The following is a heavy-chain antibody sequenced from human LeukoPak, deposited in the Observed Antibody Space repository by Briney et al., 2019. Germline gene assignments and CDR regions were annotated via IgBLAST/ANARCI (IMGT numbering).Heavy chain of an antibody. CDR3: ARKPDVAVAGAIDY. Sequence: ASVKVSCKAPGYRFTSHGMNWVRQAPGQGLEWMGRINTNTGNPTYAQGFTGRFVFSLDTSVSTAYLQISSLKAEDTAIYYCARKPDVAVAGAIDYWGQGTLVTVSS. CDR1: GYRFTSHG. D-gene: IGHD6-19*01. V-gene: IGHV7-4-1*02. CDR2: INTNTGNP. J-gene: IGHJ4*02.